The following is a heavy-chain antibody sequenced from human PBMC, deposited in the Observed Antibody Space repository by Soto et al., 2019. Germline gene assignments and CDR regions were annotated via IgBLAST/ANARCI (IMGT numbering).Heavy chain of an antibody. V-gene: IGHV4-59*04. J-gene: IGHJ5*02. CDR3: TRRYNWNDYYFDP. Sequence: PSETLSLTCTVSGGSISSYYWSWIRQPPGKGLEWIGYIYYSGTSYFNPALKGRVTISVDTSTNQFSLRLTSVTAADTAVYYCTRRYNWNDYYFDPWGQGTLVTVSS. CDR1: GGSISSYY. D-gene: IGHD1-20*01. CDR2: IYYSGTS.